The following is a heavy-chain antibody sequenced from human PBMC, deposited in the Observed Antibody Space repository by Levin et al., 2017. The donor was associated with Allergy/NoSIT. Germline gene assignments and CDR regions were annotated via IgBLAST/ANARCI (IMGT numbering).Heavy chain of an antibody. CDR2: ISYDGSNK. CDR1: GFTFSSYA. Sequence: SCAASGFTFSSYAMHWVRQAPGKGLEWVAVISYDGSNKYYADSVKGRFTISRDNSKNTLYLQMNSLRAEDTAVYYCARHGGIAVAGTPKAGWFDPWGQGTLVTVSS. D-gene: IGHD6-19*01. CDR3: ARHGGIAVAGTPKAGWFDP. J-gene: IGHJ5*02. V-gene: IGHV3-30-3*01.